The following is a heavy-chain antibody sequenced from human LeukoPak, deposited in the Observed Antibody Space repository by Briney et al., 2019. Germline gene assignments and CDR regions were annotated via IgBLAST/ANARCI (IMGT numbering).Heavy chain of an antibody. V-gene: IGHV4-59*01. Sequence: SENLSLTCTVSGGSISSYYWSWIRQPPGKGLEWIGYIYYSGSTNYNPSLKSRVTISVDTSKNQFSLKLSSVTAADTAVYYCASSITMVRGVSDGGFDYWGQGTLVTVSS. J-gene: IGHJ4*02. CDR3: ASSITMVRGVSDGGFDY. D-gene: IGHD3-10*01. CDR1: GGSISSYY. CDR2: IYYSGST.